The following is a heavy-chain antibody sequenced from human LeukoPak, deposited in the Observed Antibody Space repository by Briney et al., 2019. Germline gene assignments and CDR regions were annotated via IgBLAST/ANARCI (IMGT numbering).Heavy chain of an antibody. CDR2: IYSDGTT. CDR3: ARGDCTTTRCKTSPFDY. D-gene: IGHD2-2*01. CDR1: GFTVSSNY. V-gene: IGHV3-53*01. Sequence: GGSLRLSCAASGFTVSSNYMSWVRQAPGKGLEGVSDIYSDGTTYYADSVKGRFTISRDNAKNTLYLQMKTLRADDTAVYYCARGDCTTTRCKTSPFDYWGQGTLVTVSS. J-gene: IGHJ4*02.